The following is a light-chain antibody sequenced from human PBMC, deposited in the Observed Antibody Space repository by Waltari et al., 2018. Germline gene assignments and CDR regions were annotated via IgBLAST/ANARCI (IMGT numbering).Light chain of an antibody. CDR1: DRDVGAYDF. J-gene: IGLJ1*01. Sequence: QSALTQPASVSGSPGQSIPISCSGTDRDVGAYDFVPWYQQHPGKAPHLIIYEVSNRPSGISNRFSASKSGNTASLTISGLQAEDEADYYCSSYTTSSAPGVFGTGTRVTVL. CDR2: EVS. CDR3: SSYTTSSAPGV. V-gene: IGLV2-14*01.